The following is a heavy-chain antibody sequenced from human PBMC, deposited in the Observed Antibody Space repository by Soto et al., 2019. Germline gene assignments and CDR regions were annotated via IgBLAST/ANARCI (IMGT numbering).Heavy chain of an antibody. CDR2: VNPSGGST. Sequence: ASVKVSCKASGYIFTAYSMHWVRQAPGQGLEWMGVVNPSGGSTNYAQKFQGRITMTRDTSTSTVYMELSSLRSEDTAVYYCARDLAGAGVWGQGTLVTVSS. D-gene: IGHD6-13*01. CDR3: ARDLAGAGV. V-gene: IGHV1-46*01. J-gene: IGHJ4*02. CDR1: GYIFTAYS.